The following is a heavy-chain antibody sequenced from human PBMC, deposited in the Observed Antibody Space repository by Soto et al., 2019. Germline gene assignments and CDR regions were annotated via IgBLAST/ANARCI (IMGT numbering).Heavy chain of an antibody. CDR1: GFTFSSYA. D-gene: IGHD2-2*01. Sequence: GGSLRLSCAASGFTFSSYAMSWVRQAPGKGLEWVSAISGSGGSTYYADSVKGRFTISRDNSKNTLYLQMNSLRAEDTAVYYCAKVSVPSFDYYGMDVWGQGXTVTVYS. CDR3: AKVSVPSFDYYGMDV. V-gene: IGHV3-23*01. J-gene: IGHJ6*02. CDR2: ISGSGGST.